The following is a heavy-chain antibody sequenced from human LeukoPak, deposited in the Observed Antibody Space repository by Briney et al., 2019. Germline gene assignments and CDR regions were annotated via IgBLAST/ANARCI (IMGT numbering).Heavy chain of an antibody. CDR1: GFIFSTYG. V-gene: IGHV3-30*02. D-gene: IGHD6-6*01. CDR2: IRYDGSNK. J-gene: IGHJ4*02. Sequence: PGGSLRLSCAASGFIFSTYGMHWVRQAPGKGLEWVAFIRYDGSNKHYADSVKGRFTISRDNSKNTLYLQMNSLRAEDTAVYYCAKDKGPMSIAANLDYWGQGTLVTVSS. CDR3: AKDKGPMSIAANLDY.